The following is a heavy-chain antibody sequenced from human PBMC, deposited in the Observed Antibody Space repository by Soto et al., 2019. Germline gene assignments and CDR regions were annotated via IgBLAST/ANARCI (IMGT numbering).Heavy chain of an antibody. V-gene: IGHV3-48*02. J-gene: IGHJ3*02. D-gene: IGHD3-22*01. CDR3: ARVAAGATSYYSGSGYDDPSDI. CDR1: GFTFNMYS. CDR2: ISSSSSVI. Sequence: EVQLVESGGDLVQRGGSLRLSCAVSGFTFNMYSMNWVRQAPGKGLEWVSYISSSSSVIYYADSVKGRFTVARDNAKNALYRQMNSLRDEDTAVYYCARVAAGATSYYSGSGYDDPSDIWGQGTMVTVSS.